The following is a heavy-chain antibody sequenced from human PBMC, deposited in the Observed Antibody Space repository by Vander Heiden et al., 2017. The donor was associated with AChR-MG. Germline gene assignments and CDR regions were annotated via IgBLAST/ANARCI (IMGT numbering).Heavy chain of an antibody. J-gene: IGHJ2*01. Sequence: EVQLVQSGAEVKQPGATVKISCKVSGYTFTDYYVHWVQQAPGKGLEWVGLVDPEDDETIYAEKFQGRVTITADTSIDTAYMELSSLRSEDTALYYCATVSATMSRIWYFDLWGRGTLVTVSS. CDR1: GYTFTDYY. D-gene: IGHD2-15*01. CDR3: ATVSATMSRIWYFDL. CDR2: VDPEDDET. V-gene: IGHV1-69-2*01.